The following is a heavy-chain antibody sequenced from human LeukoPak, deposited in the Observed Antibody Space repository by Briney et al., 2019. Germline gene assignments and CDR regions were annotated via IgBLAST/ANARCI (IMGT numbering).Heavy chain of an antibody. J-gene: IGHJ6*03. V-gene: IGHV1-69*06. Sequence: ASVKVSCKASGGTFSSYAISWVRQAPGQGLEWMGGIIPIFGAANYAQKFQGRVTITADKSTSTAYMELSSLRSEDTAVYYCASCAAQTVGATWLNYYYYMGVWGKGTTVTVSS. D-gene: IGHD1-26*01. CDR2: IIPIFGAA. CDR3: ASCAAQTVGATWLNYYYYMGV. CDR1: GGTFSSYA.